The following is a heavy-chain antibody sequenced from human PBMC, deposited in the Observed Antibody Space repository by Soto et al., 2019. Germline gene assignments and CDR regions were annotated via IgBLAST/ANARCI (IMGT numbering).Heavy chain of an antibody. CDR1: VFSFTNYW. V-gene: IGHV5-51*01. Sequence: GESLKISCKASVFSFTNYWIHWVRQKPGKGLEWMGIIYPGDSDARYSPSFQGQVTISVDTSINTAFLRWNSLTASDTAMYYCARQADYNILTGYFYYFDYWGQGSLVTVSS. CDR2: IYPGDSDA. J-gene: IGHJ4*02. D-gene: IGHD3-9*01. CDR3: ARQADYNILTGYFYYFDY.